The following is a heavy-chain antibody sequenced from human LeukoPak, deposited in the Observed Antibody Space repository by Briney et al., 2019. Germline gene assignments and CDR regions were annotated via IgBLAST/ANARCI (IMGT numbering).Heavy chain of an antibody. D-gene: IGHD2-15*01. V-gene: IGHV4-38-2*02. J-gene: IGHJ5*02. CDR1: GYSISSGYY. CDR2: IYHSGST. CDR3: ARDLGMVAATYNWFDP. Sequence: SETLSLTCTVSGYSISSGYYWGWIRQPPGKGLEWIGSIYHSGSTYYNPSLKSRVTISVDTSKNQFSLKLSSVTAADTAVYYCARDLGMVAATYNWFDPWGQGTLVTVSS.